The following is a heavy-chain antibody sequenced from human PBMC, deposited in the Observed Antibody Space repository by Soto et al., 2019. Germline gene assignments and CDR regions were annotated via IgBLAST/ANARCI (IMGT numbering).Heavy chain of an antibody. V-gene: IGHV3-72*01. CDR2: TRNKDKSYST. CDR3: ARGATVTTNYYYGMDV. Sequence: EVQLVESGGGLVQPGGSLRLSCAASGFTFSDHYMDWVRHAPGKGLEWVGRTRNKDKSYSTEYAAPVKGRFTISRDDSKKSIYLQMNSLKTEDTAVYYWARGATVTTNYYYGMDVWGQGTTVIVSS. CDR1: GFTFSDHY. D-gene: IGHD4-4*01. J-gene: IGHJ6*02.